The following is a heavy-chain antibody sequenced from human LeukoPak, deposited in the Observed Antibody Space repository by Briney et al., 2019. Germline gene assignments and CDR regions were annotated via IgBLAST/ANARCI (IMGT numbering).Heavy chain of an antibody. Sequence: SETLSLTCAVYGGSFSGYYWGWIRQPPGKGLEWIGEINHSGSTNYNPSLKSRVTISVDTSKNQFSLKLSSVTAADTAVYYCARADGSSLWYYYYGMDVWGQGTTVTVSS. V-gene: IGHV4-34*01. D-gene: IGHD6-13*01. J-gene: IGHJ6*02. CDR2: INHSGST. CDR3: ARADGSSLWYYYYGMDV. CDR1: GGSFSGYY.